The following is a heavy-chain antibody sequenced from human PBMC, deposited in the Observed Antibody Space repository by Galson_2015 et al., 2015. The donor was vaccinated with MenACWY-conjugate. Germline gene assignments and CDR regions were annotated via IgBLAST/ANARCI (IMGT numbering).Heavy chain of an antibody. J-gene: IGHJ4*02. CDR3: AKGAGYCSDDTCYSDY. Sequence: SLRLSCAASGFTFSSFAMSWVRQAPGKGLEWVSALSDSGGHTHYPDSLEGRVTISRDNSLRTLYLQMNSLRAEDTAVYYCAKGAGYCSDDTCYSDYWGQGTLVTVSS. V-gene: IGHV3-23*01. CDR1: GFTFSSFA. D-gene: IGHD2-15*01. CDR2: LSDSGGHT.